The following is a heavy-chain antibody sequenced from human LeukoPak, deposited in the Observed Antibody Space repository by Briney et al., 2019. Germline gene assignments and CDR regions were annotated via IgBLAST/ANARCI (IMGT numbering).Heavy chain of an antibody. CDR1: GGSISTYY. J-gene: IGHJ4*02. V-gene: IGHV4-59*12. CDR3: ARDRSGYSSSLDY. CDR2: IYYSGST. D-gene: IGHD6-6*01. Sequence: SETLSLTCTVSGGSISTYYWSWIRQPPGRGLEWIGYIYYSGSTNYNPSLQSRVTISIDTSKNQFSLKLSSVTAADTAVYYCARDRSGYSSSLDYWGQGTLVTVSS.